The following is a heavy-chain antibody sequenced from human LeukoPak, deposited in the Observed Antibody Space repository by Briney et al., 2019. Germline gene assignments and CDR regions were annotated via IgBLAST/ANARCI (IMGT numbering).Heavy chain of an antibody. V-gene: IGHV3-23*01. CDR2: ISGSGSNT. J-gene: IGHJ3*01. CDR1: GGSFSGYY. D-gene: IGHD1-26*01. CDR3: AKDLRYSGSPRAFDF. Sequence: PSETLSLTCAVYGGSFSGYYWSWVRQAPGKGLEWVSTISGSGSNTFYADSVKGRFTISRDNSKNTLYLQMNSLRAEDTAVYYCAKDLRYSGSPRAFDFWGQGTMVTVSS.